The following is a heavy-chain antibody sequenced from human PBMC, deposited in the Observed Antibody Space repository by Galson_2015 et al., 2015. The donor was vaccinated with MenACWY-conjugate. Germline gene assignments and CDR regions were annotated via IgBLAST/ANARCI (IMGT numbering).Heavy chain of an antibody. D-gene: IGHD5-12*01. CDR2: IRSKAYGGTT. Sequence: VGFIRSKAYGGTTEYAASVKGRFTVSRDDSKSIAYLQMNSLKTEDTAVYYCTRIVATPDNWFDPWGQGTLVTVSS. J-gene: IGHJ5*02. V-gene: IGHV3-49*02. CDR3: TRIVATPDNWFDP.